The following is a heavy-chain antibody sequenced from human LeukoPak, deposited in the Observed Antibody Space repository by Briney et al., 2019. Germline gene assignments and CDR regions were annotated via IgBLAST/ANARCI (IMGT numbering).Heavy chain of an antibody. CDR3: AKDLSTSCYAILDY. V-gene: IGHV3-23*01. Sequence: GGSLRLSCAASGFTFSSYAMSWVRQAPGKGLEWVSAISGGGGSTYYADSVKGRFTISRDNSKNTLYLQMNSLRAEDTAVYYCAKDLSTSCYAILDYWGQGTLVTVSS. CDR1: GFTFSSYA. D-gene: IGHD2-2*01. J-gene: IGHJ4*02. CDR2: ISGGGGST.